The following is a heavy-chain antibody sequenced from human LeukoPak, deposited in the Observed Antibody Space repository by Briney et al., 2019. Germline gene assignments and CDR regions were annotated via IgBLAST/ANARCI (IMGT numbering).Heavy chain of an antibody. J-gene: IGHJ4*02. Sequence: GGSLRLSCAASGFTFSSYGMHWVRQAPAKGLEWVAVIWYDGSNKYYADSVKGRFTISRDNSKNTLYLQMNSLRAEDTAVYYCARDYYDSSGYPYYFDYWGQGTLVTVSS. D-gene: IGHD3-22*01. CDR2: IWYDGSNK. V-gene: IGHV3-33*01. CDR3: ARDYYDSSGYPYYFDY. CDR1: GFTFSSYG.